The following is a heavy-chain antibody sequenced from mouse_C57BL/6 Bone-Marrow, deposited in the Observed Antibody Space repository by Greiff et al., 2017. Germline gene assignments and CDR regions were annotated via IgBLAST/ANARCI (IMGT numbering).Heavy chain of an antibody. CDR1: GYSFTDYN. J-gene: IGHJ4*01. CDR3: ARGYDYDYAMDY. D-gene: IGHD2-4*01. CDR2: INPNYGTT. V-gene: IGHV1-39*01. Sequence: EVKLMESGPELVKPGASVKLSCTASGYSFTDYNMNWVQQSNGTSLEWSGVINPNYGTTSYNHKFKGKATLTVDQSSSTAYMHLNSLTSEDSAVNYCARGYDYDYAMDYWGQGTSVTVSS.